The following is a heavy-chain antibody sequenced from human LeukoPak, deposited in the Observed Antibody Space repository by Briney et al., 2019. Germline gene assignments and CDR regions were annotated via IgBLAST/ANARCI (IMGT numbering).Heavy chain of an antibody. D-gene: IGHD3-22*01. V-gene: IGHV3-30*18. J-gene: IGHJ3*02. CDR1: GFTFSSYG. Sequence: PGRSLRLSCAASGFTFSSYGMHWVRQAPGKGLEWVAVISYDGSNKYYADSVKGRFTISRDNSKNTLYLQMNSLRAEDTAVYYCAKSPYYYDSSEYPDIWGQGTMVTVSS. CDR2: ISYDGSNK. CDR3: AKSPYYYDSSEYPDI.